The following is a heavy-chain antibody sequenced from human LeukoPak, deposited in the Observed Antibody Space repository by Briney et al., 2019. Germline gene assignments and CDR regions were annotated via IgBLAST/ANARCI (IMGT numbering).Heavy chain of an antibody. CDR3: ARRGPGSPFDF. J-gene: IGHJ4*02. V-gene: IGHV4-59*08. CDR1: GGSISSYY. D-gene: IGHD3-10*01. Sequence: SETLSLTCTVSGGSISSYYWSWIRQPPGKGLEWIGYIYYTGSTNYNPSLRSRVTISVDTSKNQFSLKLSSVTAADTAVYYCARRGPGSPFDFWGQGTLVTVSS. CDR2: IYYTGST.